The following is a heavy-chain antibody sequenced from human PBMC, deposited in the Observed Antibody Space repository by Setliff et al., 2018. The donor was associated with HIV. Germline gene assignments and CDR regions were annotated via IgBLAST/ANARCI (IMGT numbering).Heavy chain of an antibody. CDR1: GFTFSAST. V-gene: IGHV3-73*01. CDR2: IRTKPNAFAT. Sequence: PGESLKISCAASGFTFSASTMHWVRQASGKGLEWVGRIRTKPNAFATAYAASVRGRFTISRDDSKNTAYLQMNSLKSEDTAVYYCTRPQYIYENGGSDYWGQGTLVTVSS. J-gene: IGHJ4*02. CDR3: TRPQYIYENGGSDY. D-gene: IGHD3-22*01.